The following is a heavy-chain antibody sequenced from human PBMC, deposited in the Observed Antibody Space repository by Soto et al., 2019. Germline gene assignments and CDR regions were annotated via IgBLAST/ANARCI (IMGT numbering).Heavy chain of an antibody. CDR2: INHSGST. V-gene: IGHV4-34*01. CDR1: GWSFSGYY. J-gene: IGHJ4*02. CDR3: ARDKITGLFDY. D-gene: IGHD2-8*02. Sequence: PSETLALTSACYGWSFSGYYSTWLRQPPGTGLEWIGEINHSGSTNYNPSLKSRVTISVDTSKNQFSLKLTSVTAADTAVYYCARDKITGLFDYWGQGTLVTVSS.